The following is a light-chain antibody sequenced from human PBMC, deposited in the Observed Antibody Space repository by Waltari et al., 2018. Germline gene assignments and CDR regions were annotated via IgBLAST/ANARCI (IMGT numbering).Light chain of an antibody. CDR2: WAP. CDR3: QQCYSSPYT. CDR1: ETLFYSVKNPPY. Sequence: DIVMTLSPDALALSPGDGPAINCTSTETLFYSVKNPPYLPWSQQKPGQPPKLLLHWAPHRESGVPDRFSGSGSTTEFSLTINNLQADDVAVYFCQQCYSSPYTFGRGTKLEIK. J-gene: IGKJ2*01. V-gene: IGKV4-1*01.